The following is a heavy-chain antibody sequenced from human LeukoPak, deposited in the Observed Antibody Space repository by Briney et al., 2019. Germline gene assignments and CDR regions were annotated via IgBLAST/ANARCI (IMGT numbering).Heavy chain of an antibody. CDR2: VSYDGTKI. J-gene: IGHJ4*02. D-gene: IGHD5-18*01. CDR1: GFTFSSYT. Sequence: GGSLRPSCAASGFTFSSYTMHWVRQAPGKGLEWVALVSYDGTKINYADSVKGRFTMSRDISKNTLYLQMNSLKPEDTAVYYCARDRVQIWSYVGTFDSWGQGTLVTVSS. CDR3: ARDRVQIWSYVGTFDS. V-gene: IGHV3-30-3*01.